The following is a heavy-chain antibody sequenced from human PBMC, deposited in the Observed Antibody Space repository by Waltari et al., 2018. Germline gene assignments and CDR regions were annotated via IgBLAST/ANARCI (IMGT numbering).Heavy chain of an antibody. CDR1: VGTFSSYA. J-gene: IGHJ3*02. CDR2: IIPILGLA. V-gene: IGHV1-69*04. Sequence: VLLVQSGAEVKQPGSSVKVACKASVGTFSSYAISWLRQAPGQGLEWMGGIIPILGLANYAQKFDGRVTMTADESTSTAYMERNRVRSEDTAVYYCPRVKGITMIVVVIGDGFGIWGQGTMVTVSS. D-gene: IGHD3-22*01. CDR3: PRVKGITMIVVVIGDGFGI.